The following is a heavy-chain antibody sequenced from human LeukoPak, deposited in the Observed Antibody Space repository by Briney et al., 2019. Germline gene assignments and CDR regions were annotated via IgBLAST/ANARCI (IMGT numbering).Heavy chain of an antibody. J-gene: IGHJ4*02. CDR2: INPSGGST. V-gene: IGHV1-46*01. CDR3: ARDSAMVRGRPYYFDY. D-gene: IGHD3-10*01. CDR1: GYTFTSYY. Sequence: ASVEVSCKASGYTFTSYYIHWVRQAPGQGLEWMGIINPSGGSTSYAQKFQGRVTMTRDTSTSTVYMELSSLRSEDTAVYYCARDSAMVRGRPYYFDYWGQGTLVTVSS.